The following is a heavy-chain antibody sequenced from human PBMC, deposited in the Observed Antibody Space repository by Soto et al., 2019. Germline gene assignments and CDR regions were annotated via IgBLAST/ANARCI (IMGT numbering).Heavy chain of an antibody. CDR3: ARDFSAYCGGDCAAIFDY. CDR2: ISSSSSYI. V-gene: IGHV3-21*05. Sequence: PGGSLRLSCAASGFTFSSYSMNWVRQAPGKGLEWVSYISSSSSYIYYADSVKGRFTISRDNAKNSLYLQMNSLRAEDTAVYYCARDFSAYCGGDCAAIFDYWGQGTLVTVSS. J-gene: IGHJ4*02. CDR1: GFTFSSYS. D-gene: IGHD2-21*02.